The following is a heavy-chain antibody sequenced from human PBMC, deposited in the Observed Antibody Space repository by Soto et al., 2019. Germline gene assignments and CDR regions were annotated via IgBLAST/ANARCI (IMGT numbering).Heavy chain of an antibody. J-gene: IGHJ4*02. CDR1: GFTVSSNY. Sequence: GGSLRLSCAASGFTVSSNYMSWVRQAPGKGLEWVSVISGSGGSTYYADSVKGRFTISRDNSKNTLYLQMNSLRAEDTAVYYCAKDLNRHRGGGGVMYYYDSSGYYFFDYWGQGTLVTVSS. CDR2: ISGSGGST. CDR3: AKDLNRHRGGGGVMYYYDSSGYYFFDY. V-gene: IGHV3-23*01. D-gene: IGHD3-22*01.